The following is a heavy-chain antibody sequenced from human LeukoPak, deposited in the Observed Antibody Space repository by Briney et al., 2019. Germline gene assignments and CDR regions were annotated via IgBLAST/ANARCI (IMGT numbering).Heavy chain of an antibody. Sequence: SETLSLTCAVSGGSISSSNWWSWVRQPPGKGLEWIGEIYHSGSTNYNPSLKSRVTISVDKSKNQFSLKLSSVTAADTAVYYCAREYYYDSSGYWYYFDYWGQGTLVTVSS. CDR3: AREYYYDSSGYWYYFDY. D-gene: IGHD3-22*01. V-gene: IGHV4-4*02. J-gene: IGHJ4*02. CDR2: IYHSGST. CDR1: GGSISSSNW.